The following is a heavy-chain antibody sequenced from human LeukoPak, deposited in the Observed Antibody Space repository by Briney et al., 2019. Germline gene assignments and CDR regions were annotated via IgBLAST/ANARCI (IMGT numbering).Heavy chain of an antibody. Sequence: PGRSLRLSCAASGFTFSTYAMHWVRQSPGKGLEWVAVISYDGSNEYYADSVKGRFTISRDNSKNTLYLQMNSLRPEDTAVYYCARAPYYVSSGHNDCWGQGTLVTVSS. D-gene: IGHD3-22*01. V-gene: IGHV3-30*04. J-gene: IGHJ4*02. CDR1: GFTFSTYA. CDR3: ARAPYYVSSGHNDC. CDR2: ISYDGSNE.